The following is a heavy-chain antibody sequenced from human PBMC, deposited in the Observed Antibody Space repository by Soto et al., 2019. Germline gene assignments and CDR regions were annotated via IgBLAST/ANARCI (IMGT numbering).Heavy chain of an antibody. CDR2: INPSGGST. CDR3: ARGQGEYSSGWSFANYYYYGMDV. J-gene: IGHJ6*02. CDR1: GYTFTSYY. V-gene: IGHV1-46*01. D-gene: IGHD6-19*01. Sequence: ASVKVSCKASGYTFTSYYMHWVRQAPGQGLEWMGIINPSGGSTSYAQKFQGRVTMTRDTSTSTVYMELSSLRSEDTAVYYCARGQGEYSSGWSFANYYYYGMDVWGQGTTVTVSS.